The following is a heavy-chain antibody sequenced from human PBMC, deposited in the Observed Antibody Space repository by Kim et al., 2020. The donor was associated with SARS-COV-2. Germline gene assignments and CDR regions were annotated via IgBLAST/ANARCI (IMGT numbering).Heavy chain of an antibody. D-gene: IGHD3-22*01. CDR1: GGSISSGGYY. CDR2: IYYSGST. V-gene: IGHV4-31*03. CDR3: ARSPSPYYYDSSGSNFDY. Sequence: SETLSLTCTVSGGSISSGGYYWSWIRQHPGKGLEWIGYIYYSGSTYYNPSLKSRVTISVDTSKNQFSLKLSSVTAADTAVYYCARSPSPYYYDSSGSNFDYWGQGTLVTVSS. J-gene: IGHJ4*02.